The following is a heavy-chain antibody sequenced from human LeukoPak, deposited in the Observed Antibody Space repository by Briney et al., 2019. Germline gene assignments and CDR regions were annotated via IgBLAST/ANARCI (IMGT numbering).Heavy chain of an antibody. D-gene: IGHD6-19*01. J-gene: IGHJ4*02. CDR1: GGSISSSSYY. V-gene: IGHV4-39*01. Sequence: SETLSLTCTVSGGSISSSSYYWGWIRQPPGKGLEWIGSIYYSGSTYYNPSLKSRVTISVDTSKNQFSLKLSSVTAADTAVYYCARHSSGWYWIDYWGQGTLVTVSS. CDR2: IYYSGST. CDR3: ARHSSGWYWIDY.